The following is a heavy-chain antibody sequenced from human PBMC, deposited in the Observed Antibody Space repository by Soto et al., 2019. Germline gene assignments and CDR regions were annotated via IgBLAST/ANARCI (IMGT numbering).Heavy chain of an antibody. CDR3: ARQGYSYALRGDYYGMDV. Sequence: RGESLKISCKGSGYSFTSYWIGWVRQMPGKGLEWMGIIYPGDSDTRYSPSFQGQVTISADKSISTAYLQWSSLKASDTAMYYCARQGYSYALRGDYYGMDVWGQGTTVTVSS. V-gene: IGHV5-51*01. J-gene: IGHJ6*02. CDR1: GYSFTSYW. CDR2: IYPGDSDT. D-gene: IGHD5-18*01.